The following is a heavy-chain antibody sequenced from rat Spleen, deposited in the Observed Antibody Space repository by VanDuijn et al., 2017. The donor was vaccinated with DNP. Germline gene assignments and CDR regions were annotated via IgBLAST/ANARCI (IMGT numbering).Heavy chain of an antibody. V-gene: IGHV5-20*01. CDR1: GFTFSDYY. D-gene: IGHD1-11*01. J-gene: IGHJ2*01. CDR3: VTRGLYGGYDH. Sequence: EVQLVESGGGLMQPGRSLKLSCAASGFTFSDYYMAWVRQAPTKGLEWVAYISYDGGSTYYGDSVKGRFTISRDNPKTTLYLQMDSLRSDDTATYHCVTRGLYGGYDHWGQGVMVTVSS. CDR2: ISYDGGST.